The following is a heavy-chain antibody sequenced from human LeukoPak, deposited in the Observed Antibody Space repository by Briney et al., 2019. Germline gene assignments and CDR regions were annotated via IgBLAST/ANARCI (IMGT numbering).Heavy chain of an antibody. CDR3: ATGPIVGATDYFDY. Sequence: GGSLRLSCAASGFTFSSYGMHWVRQAPGKGLEGVAVIWYDGSNKYYADSVKGRSTISRDNSKNTLYLQMNSLRAEDTAVYYCATGPIVGATDYFDYWGQGTLVTVSS. V-gene: IGHV3-33*01. D-gene: IGHD1-26*01. J-gene: IGHJ4*02. CDR1: GFTFSSYG. CDR2: IWYDGSNK.